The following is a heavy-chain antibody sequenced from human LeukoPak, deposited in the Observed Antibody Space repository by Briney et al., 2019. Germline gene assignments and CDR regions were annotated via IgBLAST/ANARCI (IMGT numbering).Heavy chain of an antibody. Sequence: GGSLRLSCSASEFTFSRFAMHWVRQAPGKGLEYIPSINHNGGSTYYADSVKGRFTISRDNSKNTLYLHMSSLRAEDTAVYYCVKDTYSSTWSTDVWGQGTTVTVSS. CDR2: INHNGGST. J-gene: IGHJ6*02. D-gene: IGHD6-13*01. V-gene: IGHV3-64D*09. CDR1: EFTFSRFA. CDR3: VKDTYSSTWSTDV.